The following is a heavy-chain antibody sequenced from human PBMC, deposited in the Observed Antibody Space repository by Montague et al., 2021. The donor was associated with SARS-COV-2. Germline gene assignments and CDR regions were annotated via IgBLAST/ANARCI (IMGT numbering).Heavy chain of an antibody. CDR2: IYYTVSS. J-gene: IGHJ4*02. V-gene: IGHV4-39*01. CDR3: ARHGGYCTSTSCYGSGTKAPDF. CDR1: GGSISGNTYY. D-gene: IGHD2-2*01. Sequence: SETLSLTCTVAGGSISGNTYYWGWIRQPPGKGLEWIGSIYYTVSSYYSPSFKSRVTISADTSKSQFSLGLTSVTAADTAVYYCARHGGYCTSTSCYGSGTKAPDFWGQGALVTVSS.